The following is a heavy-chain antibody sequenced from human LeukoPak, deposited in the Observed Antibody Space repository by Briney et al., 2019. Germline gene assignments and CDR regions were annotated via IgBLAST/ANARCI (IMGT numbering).Heavy chain of an antibody. J-gene: IGHJ4*02. Sequence: SETLSLTCTVSGGSISSGSYYWSWIRQPAGKGLEWIGRIYTSGSTNYNPSPKSRVTISVDTSKNQFSLKLSSVTAADTAVYYCARDSRWLQSLDYWGQGTLVTVSS. CDR2: IYTSGST. CDR1: GGSISSGSYY. D-gene: IGHD5-24*01. CDR3: ARDSRWLQSLDY. V-gene: IGHV4-61*02.